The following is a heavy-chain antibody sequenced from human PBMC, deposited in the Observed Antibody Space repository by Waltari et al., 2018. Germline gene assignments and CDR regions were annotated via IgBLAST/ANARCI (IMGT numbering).Heavy chain of an antibody. CDR2: IYYSGST. Sequence: QVQLQESSPGLVKPSQTLSLTCTVSGGSISSGDYYWSWIRQPPGKGLEWIGYIYYSGSTYYNPSLKSRVTISVDTSKNQFSLKLSSVTAADTAVYYCARAGSNYLSAFDIWGQGTMVTVSS. CDR1: GGSISSGDYY. J-gene: IGHJ3*02. V-gene: IGHV4-30-4*08. D-gene: IGHD4-4*01. CDR3: ARAGSNYLSAFDI.